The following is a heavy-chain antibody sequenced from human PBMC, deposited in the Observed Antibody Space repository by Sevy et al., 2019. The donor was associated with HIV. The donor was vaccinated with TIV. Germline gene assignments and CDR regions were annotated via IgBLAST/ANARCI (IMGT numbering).Heavy chain of an antibody. J-gene: IGHJ4*02. V-gene: IGHV3-15*01. Sequence: GGSLRLSCAASGFTFSNPWMSWVRQAPGKGLEWVGRIKSKTDGGTTDYAAPVKGRFTISRDDSKNTLYLQMNSLKTEDTAVYYCTTDTAMAHGFDYWGQGTLVTVSS. D-gene: IGHD5-18*01. CDR3: TTDTAMAHGFDY. CDR1: GFTFSNPW. CDR2: IKSKTDGGTT.